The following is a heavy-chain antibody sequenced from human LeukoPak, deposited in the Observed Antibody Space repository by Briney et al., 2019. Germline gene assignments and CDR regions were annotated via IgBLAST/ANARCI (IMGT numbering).Heavy chain of an antibody. CDR3: ARGWYQLLYNRYYYYYMDV. V-gene: IGHV4-34*01. CDR1: LGSLRGSF. D-gene: IGHD2-2*02. CDR2: IIHSGST. J-gene: IGHJ6*03. Sequence: SETLSHTSAHYLGSLRGSFWCWSPHPPGKGRECMCEIIHSGSTNYNPSLKSRVTISVDASKNEFSLKLSSVAAADTDVYYCARGWYQLLYNRYYYYYMDVWGKGTTVTVSS.